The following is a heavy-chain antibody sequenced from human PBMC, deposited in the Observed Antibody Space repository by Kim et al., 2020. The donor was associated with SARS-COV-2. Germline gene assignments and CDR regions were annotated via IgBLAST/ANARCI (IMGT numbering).Heavy chain of an antibody. CDR3: ARLGPVTANYYYGMDV. D-gene: IGHD2-21*02. J-gene: IGHJ6*02. V-gene: IGHV3-53*01. Sequence: DTGRGRFTIARDNSRNTEYFQMNSLRAEDTAVYYCARLGPVTANYYYGMDVWGQGTTVTVSS.